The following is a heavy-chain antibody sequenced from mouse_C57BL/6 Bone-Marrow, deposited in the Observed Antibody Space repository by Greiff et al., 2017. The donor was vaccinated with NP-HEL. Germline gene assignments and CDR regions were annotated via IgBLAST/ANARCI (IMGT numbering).Heavy chain of an antibody. CDR2: IDPETGGT. CDR1: GYTFTDYE. CDR3: TRGRGNYGLYYFDY. Sequence: VQLQQSGAELVRPGASVTLSCKASGYTFTDYEMHWVKQTPVHGLEWIGAIDPETGGTAYNQKFKGKAILTAVKSSSTAYMELRSLTSEDTAVYYSTRGRGNYGLYYFDYWGQGTTLTVSS. D-gene: IGHD2-1*01. J-gene: IGHJ2*01. V-gene: IGHV1-15*01.